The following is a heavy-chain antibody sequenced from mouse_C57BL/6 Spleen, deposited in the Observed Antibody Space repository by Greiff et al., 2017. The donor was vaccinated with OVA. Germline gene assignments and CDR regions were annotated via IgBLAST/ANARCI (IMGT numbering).Heavy chain of an antibody. D-gene: IGHD2-4*01. Sequence: VQLQQSGPELVKPGASVKISCKASGYTFTDYYMNWVKQSHGKSLEWIGDINPNNGGTSYNQKFKGKATLTVDKSSSTAYMELRSLTSEDSAVYYCARIDYDGEYYFDYWGQGTTLTVSS. J-gene: IGHJ2*01. CDR1: GYTFTDYY. CDR3: ARIDYDGEYYFDY. CDR2: INPNNGGT. V-gene: IGHV1-26*01.